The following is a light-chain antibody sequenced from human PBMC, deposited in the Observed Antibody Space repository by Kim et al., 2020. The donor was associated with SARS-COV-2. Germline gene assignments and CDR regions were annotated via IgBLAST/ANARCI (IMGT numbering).Light chain of an antibody. CDR2: RNS. V-gene: IGLV1-44*01. J-gene: IGLJ3*02. CDR3: ASWDDSVNGWV. CDR1: SSDIGTNS. Sequence: GQRVTLSCSGSSSDIGTNSVNWYQQLPGMPPKLLMFRNSQRPSGTPDRFSGFKSGTSGSLAISGLQSEDEGDYYCASWDDSVNGWVFGGGTQLTVL.